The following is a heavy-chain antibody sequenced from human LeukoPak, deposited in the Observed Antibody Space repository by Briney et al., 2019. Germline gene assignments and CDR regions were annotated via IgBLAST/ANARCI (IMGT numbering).Heavy chain of an antibody. Sequence: GGSLRLSCAASGFTFSSYAMSWVRQAPGKGVEGVSSISGSGGSTYYADSVKGRFTISRDNSKNTLYLQMNSLRAKHTAVYYCAKCPSRSGSYYKYYFDYWGQGTLVTVSS. D-gene: IGHD3-10*01. CDR1: GFTFSSYA. J-gene: IGHJ4*02. V-gene: IGHV3-23*01. CDR2: ISGSGGST. CDR3: AKCPSRSGSYYKYYFDY.